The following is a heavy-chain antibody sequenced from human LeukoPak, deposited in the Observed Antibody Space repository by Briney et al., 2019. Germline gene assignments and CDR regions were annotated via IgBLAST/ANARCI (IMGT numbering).Heavy chain of an antibody. CDR3: ARVFSLGTFDY. CDR2: INHSGGT. V-gene: IGHV4-34*01. J-gene: IGHJ4*02. Sequence: SETLSLTCAVYGGSFSGYYWSWIRQPPGKGLEWIGEINHSGGTNYNPSLKSRVTISVDTSKNQFSLKLSSVTAADTAVYYCARVFSLGTFDYWGQGTLATVSS. CDR1: GGSFSGYY. D-gene: IGHD7-27*01.